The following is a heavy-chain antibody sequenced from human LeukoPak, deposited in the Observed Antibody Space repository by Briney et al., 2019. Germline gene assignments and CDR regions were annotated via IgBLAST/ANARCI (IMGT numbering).Heavy chain of an antibody. CDR1: GFTFSSYS. Sequence: GGSLRLSCAAAGFTFSSYSMNWVRQAPGKGLEWVSYISSSSSTIYYADSVKGRFTISRDNAKNSLYLQMNSLRAEDTAVYYCARESSGGDFDYWGQGTRVTVSS. CDR2: ISSSSSTI. J-gene: IGHJ4*02. CDR3: ARESSGGDFDY. D-gene: IGHD2-15*01. V-gene: IGHV3-48*01.